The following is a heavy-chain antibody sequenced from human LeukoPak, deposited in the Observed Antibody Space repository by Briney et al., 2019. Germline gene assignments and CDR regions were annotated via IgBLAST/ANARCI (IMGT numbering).Heavy chain of an antibody. CDR3: ARAGYNSGWYEY. D-gene: IGHD6-19*01. V-gene: IGHV3-74*01. J-gene: IGHJ4*02. CDR2: INSDGTIT. CDR1: GFDFSTYW. Sequence: GGSLRLSCAVSGFDFSTYWMNWVRQAPGKGLVWVSRINSDGTITSYVDSVQGRFTISRDNTKNTLYLQMNSLRAEDTAVYYCARAGYNSGWYEYWGQGTLVTVSS.